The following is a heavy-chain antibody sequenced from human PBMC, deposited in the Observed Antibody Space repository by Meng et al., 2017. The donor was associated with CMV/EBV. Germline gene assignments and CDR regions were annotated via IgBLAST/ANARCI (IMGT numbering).Heavy chain of an antibody. CDR1: GFTFSDYY. CDR2: ISSSGSTI. V-gene: IGHV3-11*01. CDR3: ARVDSGSYSFDL. Sequence: CAASGFTFSDYYMSWIRQAPGKGLAWVSYISSSGSTIYYADSVKGRFTISRDNAKNSLYLQMNSLRAEDTAVYYCARVDSGSYSFDLWGRGTLVTVSS. D-gene: IGHD1-26*01. J-gene: IGHJ2*01.